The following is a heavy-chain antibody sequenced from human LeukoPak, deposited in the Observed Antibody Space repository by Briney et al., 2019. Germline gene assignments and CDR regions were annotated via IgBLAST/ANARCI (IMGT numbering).Heavy chain of an antibody. V-gene: IGHV3-11*04. D-gene: IGHD1-26*01. J-gene: IGHJ4*02. CDR2: ISSSGSTI. Sequence: PGGSLRLSCAASGFTFSDYYMSWIRQAPGKGLEWVSYISSSGSTIYYADSVKGRFTISRDNAKNSLYLQMNSLRAEDTAVYFCATESGTYSGTCFDYWGQGTLVTVSS. CDR1: GFTFSDYY. CDR3: ATESGTYSGTCFDY.